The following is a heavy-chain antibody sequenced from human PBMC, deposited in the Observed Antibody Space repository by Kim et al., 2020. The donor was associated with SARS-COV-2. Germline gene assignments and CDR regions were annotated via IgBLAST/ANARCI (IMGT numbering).Heavy chain of an antibody. CDR1: GYTFTGYY. V-gene: IGHV1-2*06. CDR3: ARSLLYDYGWGVTGRDGFDP. D-gene: IGHD3-16*01. J-gene: IGHJ5*02. Sequence: ASVKVSCKASGYTFTGYYMHWVRQAPGQGLEWLGRINPNSGGRKYEQKFQGRVTMTRDTYISTAYMELSRMRSDDTAVYYCARSLLYDYGWGVTGRDGFDPWGQGTLVPVSS. CDR2: INPNSGGR.